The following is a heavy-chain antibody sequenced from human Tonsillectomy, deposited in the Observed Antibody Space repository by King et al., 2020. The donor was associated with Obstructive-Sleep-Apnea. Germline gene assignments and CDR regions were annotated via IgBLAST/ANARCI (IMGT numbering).Heavy chain of an antibody. D-gene: IGHD3-3*01. CDR1: GFTVSSNF. J-gene: IGHJ4*02. Sequence: VQLVESGGGLVQPGGSLRLSCAASGFTVSSNFISWVRQAPGKGLEWVSVIYSAGSTYYADSVKGRFTIPRDNSKNTLYLQMNSLRAEDTSVYYCATSGDFTPFDYWGQGTLVTVSS. CDR2: IYSAGST. V-gene: IGHV3-66*01. CDR3: ATSGDFTPFDY.